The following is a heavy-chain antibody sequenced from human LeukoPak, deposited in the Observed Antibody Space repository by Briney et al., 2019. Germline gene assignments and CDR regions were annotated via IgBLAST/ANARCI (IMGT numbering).Heavy chain of an antibody. D-gene: IGHD3-16*01. CDR2: ISSSSSYI. Sequence: GGSLRLSCAASGFTFSSYSMNWVRQAPGKGLEWVSSISSSSSYIYYADSVKGRFTISRDNAKNSLYLQMNSLRAEDTAVYYCARDGSYYDYVWGSYRHFDYWGQGTTVTVSS. J-gene: IGHJ4*03. CDR3: ARDGSYYDYVWGSYRHFDY. V-gene: IGHV3-21*01. CDR1: GFTFSSYS.